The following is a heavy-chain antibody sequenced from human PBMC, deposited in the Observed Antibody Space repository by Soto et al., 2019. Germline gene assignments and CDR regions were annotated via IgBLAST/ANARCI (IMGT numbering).Heavy chain of an antibody. J-gene: IGHJ5*02. CDR3: ARVLTENWFDP. CDR1: VVSISIYF. CDR2: IYYTGST. V-gene: IGHV4-59*01. Sequence: KTSETLSVTCTFSVVSISIYFWSWIRQPPGKGLEWIGYIYYTGSTYYNPSLKSRVAISVDTSKNQFSLKLSSMTAADTAVYYCARVLTENWFDPWGQGTMVTVSS.